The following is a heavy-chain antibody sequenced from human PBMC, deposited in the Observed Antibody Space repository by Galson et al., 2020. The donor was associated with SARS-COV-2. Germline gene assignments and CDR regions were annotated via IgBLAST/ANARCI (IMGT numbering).Heavy chain of an antibody. CDR1: GGTISSYN. J-gene: IGHJ6*02. CDR3: ARFNIYVWGSYRAKDYYGMDV. CDR2: ISYNGTT. Sequence: SETLSLTCTVSGGTISSYNWSWIRQPPGKGLEWMGYISYNGTTNYNPSLKSRVTIAVDTSNNQFPLKLSSVTAADTAVYYCARFNIYVWGSYRAKDYYGMDVWGQGTTVTVSS. V-gene: IGHV4-59*01. D-gene: IGHD3-16*02.